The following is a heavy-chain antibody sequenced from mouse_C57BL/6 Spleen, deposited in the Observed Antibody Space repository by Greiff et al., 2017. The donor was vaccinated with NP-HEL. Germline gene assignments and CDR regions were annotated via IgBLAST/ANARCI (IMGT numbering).Heavy chain of an antibody. Sequence: EVQLVESGGGLVQPGGSMKLSCAASGFTFSDAWMDWVRQSPEKGLEWVAEIRNKANNHATYYAESVKGRFTISRDDSKSSVYLQMNSLRAEDTGIYYCTRRTHWGWFAYWGQGTLVTVSA. V-gene: IGHV6-6*01. J-gene: IGHJ3*01. CDR1: GFTFSDAW. CDR2: IRNKANNHAT. D-gene: IGHD4-1*01. CDR3: TRRTHWGWFAY.